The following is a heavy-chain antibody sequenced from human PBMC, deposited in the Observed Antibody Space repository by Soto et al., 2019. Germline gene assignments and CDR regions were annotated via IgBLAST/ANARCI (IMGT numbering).Heavy chain of an antibody. V-gene: IGHV4-31*03. J-gene: IGHJ5*02. CDR2: IYYSGST. CDR3: ARDRDAYYYGSGSYRDNWFDP. CDR1: GGSISSGGYY. Sequence: QVQLQESGPGLVKPSQTLSLTCTVSGGSISSGGYYWSWIRQHPGKGLEWIGYIYYSGSTYYNPSLKSRVTISVDTSKNQFSLKLSSVTAADTAVYYCARDRDAYYYGSGSYRDNWFDPWGQGTLVTVSS. D-gene: IGHD3-10*01.